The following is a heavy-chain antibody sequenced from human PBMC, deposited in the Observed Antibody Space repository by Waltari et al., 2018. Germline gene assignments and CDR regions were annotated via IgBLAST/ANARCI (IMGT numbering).Heavy chain of an antibody. CDR2: IIPIFGTA. CDR1: AGTFSSYA. J-gene: IGHJ4*02. D-gene: IGHD6-13*01. V-gene: IGHV1-69*14. CDR3: ASPTAPGAAGTFDY. Sequence: QVQLVHSGAEVKKPGSSVKVSCKASAGTFSSYAISWVRPAPGQGLEWMGRIIPIFGTANNAQKFQGRVTITADKSTSTAYMELSSLRSEDTAVYYCASPTAPGAAGTFDYWGQGTLVTVSS.